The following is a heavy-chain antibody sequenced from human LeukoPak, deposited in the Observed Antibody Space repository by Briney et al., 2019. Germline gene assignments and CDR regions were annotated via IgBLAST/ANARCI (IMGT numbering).Heavy chain of an antibody. Sequence: SETLSLTCTVSGGSISSYYWSWIRQPPGKGLEWIGYIYHSGSTYYNPSLKSRVTISVDRSKNQFSLKLSSVTAADTAVYYCARGRRGYDRGSGWFDPWGQGTLVTVSS. CDR1: GGSISSYY. J-gene: IGHJ5*02. V-gene: IGHV4-59*12. D-gene: IGHD5-12*01. CDR2: IYHSGST. CDR3: ARGRRGYDRGSGWFDP.